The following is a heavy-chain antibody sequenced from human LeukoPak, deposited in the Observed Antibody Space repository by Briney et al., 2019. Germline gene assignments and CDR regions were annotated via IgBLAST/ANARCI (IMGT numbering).Heavy chain of an antibody. Sequence: SVTVSFTASGGTFSSYAISWVRQAPGQGLEWMGGIIPIFGTANYAQKFQGRVTITADESTSTAYMELSSLRSEDTAVYYCARGFDSGYDRGFDYWGQGTLVTVSS. V-gene: IGHV1-69*13. CDR3: ARGFDSGYDRGFDY. CDR1: GGTFSSYA. CDR2: IIPIFGTA. J-gene: IGHJ4*02. D-gene: IGHD5-12*01.